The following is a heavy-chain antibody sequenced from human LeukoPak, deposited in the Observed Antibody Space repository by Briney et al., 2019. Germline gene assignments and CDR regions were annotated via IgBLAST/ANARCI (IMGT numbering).Heavy chain of an antibody. CDR2: ISSSGSTI. CDR1: GFTFSSYE. V-gene: IGHV3-48*03. J-gene: IGHJ4*02. CDR3: AREGVSSSAGDY. D-gene: IGHD6-6*01. Sequence: GGSLRLSSAASGFTFSSYEMNWVRQAPGKGLEWVSYISSSGSTIYYAASVNGRFTISRDNAQNSLYLQMNSLRAEDTAVYYCAREGVSSSAGDYWGQGTLVTVSS.